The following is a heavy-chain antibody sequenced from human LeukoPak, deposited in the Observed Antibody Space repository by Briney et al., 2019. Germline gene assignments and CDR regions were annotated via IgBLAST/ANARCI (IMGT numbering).Heavy chain of an antibody. J-gene: IGHJ4*02. D-gene: IGHD2-2*01. Sequence: GGSLRLSCAASGFTFSSYAMSWVRQAPGKGLEWVSSISSSSSHIYYADSVKGRFTISRDNAKNSLYLQMNSLRAEDTAVYYCARGGCSSASCAFDYWGQGTLVTVSS. CDR2: ISSSSSHI. CDR1: GFTFSSYA. V-gene: IGHV3-21*01. CDR3: ARGGCSSASCAFDY.